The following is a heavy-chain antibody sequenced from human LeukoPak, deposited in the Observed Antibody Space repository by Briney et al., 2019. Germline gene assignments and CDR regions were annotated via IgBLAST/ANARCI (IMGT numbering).Heavy chain of an antibody. Sequence: ASVKASCKASGYTFTGYYMHWVRQAPGQGLEWMGWISTYDGNTNYAQNLQGRVTMTTDTSTSTAYVELRSLRSDDTAVYYCARTPQTDWGTKYYFDYWGQGTLVTVSS. J-gene: IGHJ4*02. V-gene: IGHV1-18*04. CDR1: GYTFTGYY. CDR3: ARTPQTDWGTKYYFDY. D-gene: IGHD3-16*01. CDR2: ISTYDGNT.